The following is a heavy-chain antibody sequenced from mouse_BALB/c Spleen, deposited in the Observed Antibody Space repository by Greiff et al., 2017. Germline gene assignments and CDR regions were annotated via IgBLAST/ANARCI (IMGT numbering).Heavy chain of an antibody. CDR3: ARDYYGSSFFDY. Sequence: EVMLVESGGGLVKPGGSLKLSCAASGFTFSSYAMSWVRQSPEKRLEWVAALSSGGSYTYYPDTVTGRFTISRDNAKNTLYLEMSSLRSEDTAMYYCARDYYGSSFFDYWGQGTTLTVSS. D-gene: IGHD1-1*01. V-gene: IGHV5-9-4*01. CDR2: LSSGGSYT. CDR1: GFTFSSYA. J-gene: IGHJ2*01.